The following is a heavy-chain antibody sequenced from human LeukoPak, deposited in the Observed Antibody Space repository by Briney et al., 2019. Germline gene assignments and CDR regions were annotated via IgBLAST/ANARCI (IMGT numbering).Heavy chain of an antibody. CDR3: ARVGPGDSSSRSQRDYYYMDV. D-gene: IGHD6-13*01. CDR2: INHSGGT. Sequence: SETLSLTCAVYGGSFSGYYWSWIRQPPGKGLEGIGEINHSGGTNYNPSLKSRVTISVDTSKNQFSLKLSSVTAADTAVYYCARVGPGDSSSRSQRDYYYMDVWGKGTTVTVSS. J-gene: IGHJ6*03. CDR1: GGSFSGYY. V-gene: IGHV4-34*01.